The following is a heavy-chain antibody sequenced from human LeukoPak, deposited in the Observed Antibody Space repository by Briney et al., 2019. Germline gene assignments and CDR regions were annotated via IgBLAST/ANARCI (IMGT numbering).Heavy chain of an antibody. CDR1: GGSISSGDYY. J-gene: IGHJ4*02. CDR2: IYYSGST. D-gene: IGHD4-23*01. V-gene: IGHV4-30-4*08. Sequence: SETLSLTCTVSGGSISSGDYYWSWVRQPPGKGLEWIGYIYYSGSTYYNPSLKSRVTISVDTSKNQFSLKLSSVTAADTAVYYCARVPLLDYGGNLYYFDYWGQGTLVTVSS. CDR3: ARVPLLDYGGNLYYFDY.